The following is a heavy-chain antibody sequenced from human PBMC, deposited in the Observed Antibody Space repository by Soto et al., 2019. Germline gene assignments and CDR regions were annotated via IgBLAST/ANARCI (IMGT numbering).Heavy chain of an antibody. J-gene: IGHJ6*02. CDR1: GGSISSYY. V-gene: IGHV4-59*01. Sequence: SETLSLTCTVSGGSISSYYWSWIRQPPGKGLEWIGYIYYSGSTNYNPSLKSRVTISVDTSKNQFSLKLSSVTAADTAVYYCARVGPLGYCSSTSCYESYGMDVWGQGTTVTVSS. CDR2: IYYSGST. CDR3: ARVGPLGYCSSTSCYESYGMDV. D-gene: IGHD2-2*01.